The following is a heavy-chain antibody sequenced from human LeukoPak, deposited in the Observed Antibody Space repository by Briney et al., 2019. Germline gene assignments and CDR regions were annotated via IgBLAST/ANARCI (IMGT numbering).Heavy chain of an antibody. CDR3: AGAYCGGDCYSGRTFDI. Sequence: PSETLSLTCAVSGGSISSGAYSWSWIRQPPGKELEWIGYIYYSGSTYYNPSLKSRVTLSVDKSKNQFSLRLSSVTAADTAVYYCAGAYCGGDCYSGRTFDIWGQGTMVTVSS. CDR1: GGSISSGAYS. V-gene: IGHV4-30-4*07. D-gene: IGHD2-21*02. J-gene: IGHJ3*02. CDR2: IYYSGST.